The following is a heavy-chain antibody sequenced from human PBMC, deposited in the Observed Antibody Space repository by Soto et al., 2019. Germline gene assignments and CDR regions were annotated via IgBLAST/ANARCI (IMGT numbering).Heavy chain of an antibody. Sequence: KASGGTFSSYAISWVRQAPGQGLEWMGGIIPIFGTANYAQKFQGRVTITADKSTSTAYMELSSLRSEDTAVYYCARGAGHSGSYRPSYYFDYWGQGTLVTVSS. J-gene: IGHJ4*02. CDR1: GGTFSSYA. CDR3: ARGAGHSGSYRPSYYFDY. V-gene: IGHV1-69*06. D-gene: IGHD1-26*01. CDR2: IIPIFGTA.